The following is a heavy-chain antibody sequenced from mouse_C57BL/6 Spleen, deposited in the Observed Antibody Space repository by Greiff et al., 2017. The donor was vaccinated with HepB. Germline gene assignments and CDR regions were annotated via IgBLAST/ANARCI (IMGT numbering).Heavy chain of an antibody. CDR2: IDPSDSET. D-gene: IGHD2-1*01. CDR3: ARRGVPSTDFDY. Sequence: QVQLQQPGAELVRPGSSVKLSCKASGYTFTSYWMHWVKQRPIQGLEWIGNIDPSDSETHYNQKFKDKATLTVDKSSSTAYMQLSSLTSEDSAVYYCARRGVPSTDFDYWGQGTTLTVSS. J-gene: IGHJ2*01. CDR1: GYTFTSYW. V-gene: IGHV1-52*01.